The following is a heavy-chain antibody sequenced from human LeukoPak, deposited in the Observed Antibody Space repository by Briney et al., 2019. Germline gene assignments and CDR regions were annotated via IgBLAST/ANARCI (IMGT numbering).Heavy chain of an antibody. D-gene: IGHD5-18*01. CDR2: IYTSGST. CDR1: GFTFSSYS. V-gene: IGHV4-4*08. CDR3: GSGYSYGYSYYYYGMDV. J-gene: IGHJ6*02. Sequence: GSLRLSCAASGFTFSSYSMNWVRQAPGKGLEWIGRIYTSGSTNYNPSLKSRVTISVDTSKNQFSLKLSSVTAADTAVYYCGSGYSYGYSYYYYGMDVWGQGTTVTVSS.